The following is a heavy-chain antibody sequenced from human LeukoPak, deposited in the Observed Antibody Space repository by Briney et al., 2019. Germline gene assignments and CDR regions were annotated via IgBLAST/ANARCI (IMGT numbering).Heavy chain of an antibody. CDR1: GYTFSDYS. CDR2: ISTYNGNT. Sequence: ASVKVSCKASGYTFSDYSLHWVRQAPGQGLEWMGWISTYNGNTNVAQKLRRRLALYTDASTSTGYMVLKSLRSDDTALYFCATRLIGETFDNWGQGTLVTVSS. D-gene: IGHD3-10*01. V-gene: IGHV1-18*04. CDR3: ATRLIGETFDN. J-gene: IGHJ4*02.